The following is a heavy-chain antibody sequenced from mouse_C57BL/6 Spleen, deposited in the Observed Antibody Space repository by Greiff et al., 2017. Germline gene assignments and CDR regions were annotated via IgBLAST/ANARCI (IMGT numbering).Heavy chain of an antibody. D-gene: IGHD2-3*01. Sequence: EVKLVESGGGLVKPGGSLKLSCAASGFTFSSYAMSWVRQTPEKRLEWVATISDGGSYTYYPDNVKGRFTISRDNAKNNLYLQMSHLKSEDTAMYYCARGYDGYFAYWGQGTLVTVSA. CDR2: ISDGGSYT. CDR1: GFTFSSYA. V-gene: IGHV5-4*03. CDR3: ARGYDGYFAY. J-gene: IGHJ3*01.